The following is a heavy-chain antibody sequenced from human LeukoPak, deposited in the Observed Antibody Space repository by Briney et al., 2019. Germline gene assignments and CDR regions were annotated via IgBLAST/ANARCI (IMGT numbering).Heavy chain of an antibody. J-gene: IGHJ3*02. V-gene: IGHV3-21*01. CDR3: ARVDDYGDREGAFDI. CDR1: GFTFSSYS. D-gene: IGHD4-17*01. CDR2: IRSSSSYI. Sequence: KPGGSLRLSCAASGFTFSSYSMNWVRQAPGKGLEWVSSIRSSSSYIYYADSVKGRFTISRDNAKNSLYLQMNSLRAEDTAVYYCARVDDYGDREGAFDIWGQGTMVTVSS.